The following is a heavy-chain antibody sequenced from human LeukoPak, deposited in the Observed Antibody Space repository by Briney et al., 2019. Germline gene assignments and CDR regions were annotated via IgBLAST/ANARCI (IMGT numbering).Heavy chain of an antibody. CDR1: GGSINSYY. V-gene: IGHV4-59*01. CDR3: ARGNAN. CDR2: ISYSGST. J-gene: IGHJ4*02. Sequence: SETLSLTCTVSGGSINSYYWSWIRQPPGKGLEWIGYISYSGSTNYNPSLKSRVTISVDTSKDLFFLKLTSVTAADTALYYCARGNANWGQGTLVTVSS.